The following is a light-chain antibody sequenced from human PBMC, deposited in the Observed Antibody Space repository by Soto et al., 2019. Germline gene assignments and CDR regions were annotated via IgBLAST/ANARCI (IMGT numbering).Light chain of an antibody. CDR1: QVVTSTS. V-gene: IGKV3-20*01. CDR2: GAS. Sequence: EIVLTQSPGTLSLFPGERATPSSKTSQVVTSTSLAWYQQKPGQAPRLLIYGASSRATGIPDRFSGSGSGTDFTLTISRLEPEDFAVYYCQQYGSTSWTFGQGTKVEIK. J-gene: IGKJ1*01. CDR3: QQYGSTSWT.